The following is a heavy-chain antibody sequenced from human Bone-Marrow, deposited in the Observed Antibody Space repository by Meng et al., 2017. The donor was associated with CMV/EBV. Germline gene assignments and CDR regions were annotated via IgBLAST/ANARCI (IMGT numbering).Heavy chain of an antibody. V-gene: IGHV3-11*04. CDR1: GFTFSDYY. CDR2: ISSSGSTI. J-gene: IGHJ4*02. D-gene: IGHD6-13*01. Sequence: GESLKISCAASGFTFSDYYMSWIRQAPGKGLEWVSYISSSGSTIYYADSVKGRFTISRDNAKNSLYLQMNSLRAEDTAVYYCARGRSSWYYFDYCGQGTLVTVSS. CDR3: ARGRSSWYYFDY.